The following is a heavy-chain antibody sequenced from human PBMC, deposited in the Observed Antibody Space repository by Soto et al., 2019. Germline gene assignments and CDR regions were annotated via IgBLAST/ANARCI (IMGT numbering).Heavy chain of an antibody. CDR3: ARASTSCLSGGSCLPPRTDGMDV. V-gene: IGHV4-31*03. J-gene: IGHJ6*02. D-gene: IGHD2-15*01. CDR2: IYYSGST. Sequence: QVQLQESGPGLVKPSQTLSLTCTVSGGSISSGGYYWSWIRQHPGKGLEWIGYIYYSGSTYYNPSLRSRVTISVDTSKNQFSLKLSSVTAADTAVYYCARASTSCLSGGSCLPPRTDGMDVWGQGTTVTVSS. CDR1: GGSISSGGYY.